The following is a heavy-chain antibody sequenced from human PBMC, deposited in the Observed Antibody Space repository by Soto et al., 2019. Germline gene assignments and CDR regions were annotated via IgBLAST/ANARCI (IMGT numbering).Heavy chain of an antibody. J-gene: IGHJ5*02. V-gene: IGHV1-69*12. D-gene: IGHD3-3*01. CDR2: IVPMFGTA. CDR1: GGTFGNSA. CDR3: ARDGDPQSAFWSGPLGGGRFDP. Sequence: QVQLVQSVAEVKKPGSSVNVSCKTSGGTFGNSAVTWVRQAPGQGLEWLGGIVPMFGTANYAQKFQGRVTITADESTITAYMVLNSLKTDETAVYYCARDGDPQSAFWSGPLGGGRFDPWGQGTLVTVSS.